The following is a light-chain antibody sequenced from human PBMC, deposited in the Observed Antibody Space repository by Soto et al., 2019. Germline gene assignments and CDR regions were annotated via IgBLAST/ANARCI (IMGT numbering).Light chain of an antibody. CDR3: QQLNTYPLFS. CDR2: AAS. Sequence: DIQLTQSPSFLSASVGDRVTITCRASQDISRYLAWYQQKAGKAPKLLIYAASTLQKGVPSRFSGSGSGTESTHTISCLQPDDFATYYCQQLNTYPLFSFGPGTEVDI. CDR1: QDISRY. V-gene: IGKV1-9*01. J-gene: IGKJ3*01.